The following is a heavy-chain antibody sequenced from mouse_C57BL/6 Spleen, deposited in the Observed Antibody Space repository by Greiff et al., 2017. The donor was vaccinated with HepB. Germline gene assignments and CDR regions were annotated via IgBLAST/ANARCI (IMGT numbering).Heavy chain of an antibody. D-gene: IGHD2-2*01. CDR3: ARDAMVTTEYYFDY. J-gene: IGHJ2*01. CDR1: GFSLTSYG. V-gene: IGHV2-2*01. Sequence: QVQLKESGPGLVQPSQSLSITCTVSGFSLTSYGVHWVRQSPGKGLEWLGVIWSGGSTDYNAAFISRLSISKDNSKSQVFFKMNSLQADDTAIYYCARDAMVTTEYYFDYWGQGTTLTVSS. CDR2: IWSGGST.